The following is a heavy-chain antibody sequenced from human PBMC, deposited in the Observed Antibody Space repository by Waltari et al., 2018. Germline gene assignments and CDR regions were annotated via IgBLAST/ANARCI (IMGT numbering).Heavy chain of an antibody. CDR2: ISPICGTS. CDR1: GGIFSSYA. D-gene: IGHD5-18*01. J-gene: IGHJ5*02. V-gene: IGHV1-69*01. Sequence: QVQLVQSGAEVKKPGSSVKVSCKASGGIFSSYAISWVRQDPGQGLEWMGGISPICGTSTYAQKFQGRVTSTADEATSTAYMELSSLRSEDTAVYYCARDPHEDTAMVTGPPWGQGTLVTVSS. CDR3: ARDPHEDTAMVTGPP.